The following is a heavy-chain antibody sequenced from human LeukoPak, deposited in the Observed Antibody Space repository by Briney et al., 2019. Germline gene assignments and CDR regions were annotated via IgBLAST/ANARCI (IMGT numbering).Heavy chain of an antibody. CDR3: AKHYDFWSGYLEGAFDY. D-gene: IGHD3-3*01. CDR2: ISSSSSYI. V-gene: IGHV3-21*04. J-gene: IGHJ4*02. CDR1: GFTFSSYS. Sequence: GGSLRLSCAASGFTFSSYSMNWVRQAPGKGLEWVSSISSSSSYIYYADSVKGRFTISRVNAKNSLYLQMNSLRAEDTAVYYCAKHYDFWSGYLEGAFDYWGQGTLVTVSS.